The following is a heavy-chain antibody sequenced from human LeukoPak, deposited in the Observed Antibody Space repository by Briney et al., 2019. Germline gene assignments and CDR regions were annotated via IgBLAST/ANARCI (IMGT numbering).Heavy chain of an antibody. CDR3: AREAVAGDFDY. CDR2: INHSGST. V-gene: IGHV4-34*01. J-gene: IGHJ4*02. Sequence: SETLSLTCAVYGGSFSGYYWSWIRQPPGKGLEWIGEINHSGSTNYNPSLKSRVTISVDTSKNQFSLKLSSVTAADTAVYYCAREAVAGDFDYWGQGTLVTVSS. D-gene: IGHD6-19*01. CDR1: GGSFSGYY.